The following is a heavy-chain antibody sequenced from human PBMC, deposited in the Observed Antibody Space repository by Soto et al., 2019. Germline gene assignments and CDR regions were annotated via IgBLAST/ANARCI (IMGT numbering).Heavy chain of an antibody. D-gene: IGHD6-13*01. V-gene: IGHV3-21*01. CDR1: GFTFSSYS. CDR2: ISSSSSYI. Sequence: PGGSLRLSCAASGFTFSSYSMNWVRQAPGKGLEWVSSISSSSSYIYYADSVKGRFTISRDNAKNSLYLQMNSLRAEDTAVYYCARDIQSSSWYEVYYYYGMDVWGQGTTVTVSS. J-gene: IGHJ6*02. CDR3: ARDIQSSSWYEVYYYYGMDV.